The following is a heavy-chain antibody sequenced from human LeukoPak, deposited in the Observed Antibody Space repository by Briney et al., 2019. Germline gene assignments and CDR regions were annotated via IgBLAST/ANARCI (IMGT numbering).Heavy chain of an antibody. D-gene: IGHD5-18*01. CDR3: ARERIQLWLLGVWDRY. CDR1: GFTFSSYA. Sequence: PGGSLRLSCAASGFTFSSYAMHWVRQAPGKGLEGVAVISYDGSNKYYADSVKGRFTISRDNSKNTLYLQMNSLRAEDTAVYYCARERIQLWLLGVWDRYWGQGTLVTVSS. J-gene: IGHJ4*02. CDR2: ISYDGSNK. V-gene: IGHV3-30*04.